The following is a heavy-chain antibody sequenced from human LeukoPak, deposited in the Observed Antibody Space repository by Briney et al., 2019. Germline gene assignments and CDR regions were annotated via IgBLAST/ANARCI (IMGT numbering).Heavy chain of an antibody. V-gene: IGHV1-46*01. Sequence: KFQGRVTITRDTSTSTVYMELSSLRSEDTAVYYCARSGSGSYLSWFDPWGQGTLVTVSS. CDR3: ARSGSGSYLSWFDP. J-gene: IGHJ5*02. D-gene: IGHD1-26*01.